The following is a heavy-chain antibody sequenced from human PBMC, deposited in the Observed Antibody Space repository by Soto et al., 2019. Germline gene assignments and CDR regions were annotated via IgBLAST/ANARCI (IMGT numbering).Heavy chain of an antibody. D-gene: IGHD3-16*01. V-gene: IGHV3-30*03. Sequence: QVQLVESGGGVVQPGRSLRLSCAASGFSFSDNGMHWVRQAPGKGLEWVAIISYDGSKKYYADSVKGRFTISRDNSKNTLYLQMNSLRVEDTAMYHCARDRVESGLGEIDYWGQGTLVTVSS. J-gene: IGHJ4*02. CDR3: ARDRVESGLGEIDY. CDR2: ISYDGSKK. CDR1: GFSFSDNG.